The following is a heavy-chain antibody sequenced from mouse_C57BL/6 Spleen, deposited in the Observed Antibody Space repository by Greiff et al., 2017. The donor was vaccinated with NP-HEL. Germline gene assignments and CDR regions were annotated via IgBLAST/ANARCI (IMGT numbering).Heavy chain of an antibody. J-gene: IGHJ2*01. CDR2: INPSTGGT. CDR1: GYSFTGYY. Sequence: VQLKESGPELVKPGASVKISCKASGYSFTGYYMHWVKQSSEKSLEWIGEINPSTGGTSYNQKFKGKATLTVDKSSSTAYMQLKSLTSEDSAVYYCARRGRVAPFDYWGQGTTLTVSS. CDR3: ARRGRVAPFDY. V-gene: IGHV1-43*01. D-gene: IGHD1-1*01.